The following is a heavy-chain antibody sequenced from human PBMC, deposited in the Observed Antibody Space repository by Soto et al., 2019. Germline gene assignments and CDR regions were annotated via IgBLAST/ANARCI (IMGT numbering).Heavy chain of an antibody. CDR2: IYYSGST. V-gene: IGHV4-39*01. Sequence: SETLSLTCTVSGGSISSSSYYWGWIRQPPGKGLEWIGSIYYSGSTYYNPSLKSRVTISVDTSKNQFSLKLSSVTAADTALYYCARQSSSWTYGMDVWGQGTTVT. CDR3: ARQSSSWTYGMDV. D-gene: IGHD6-13*01. J-gene: IGHJ6*02. CDR1: GGSISSSSYY.